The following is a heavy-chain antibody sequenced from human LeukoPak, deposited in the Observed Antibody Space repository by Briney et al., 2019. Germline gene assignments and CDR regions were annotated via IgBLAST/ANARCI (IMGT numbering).Heavy chain of an antibody. Sequence: VASVKVSCKASGGTFSSYAISWVRQAPGQGLEWMGGIIPIFGTANYAQKFQGRVTITADESTSTAYMELSSLRSEDTAVYYCARERTKTYYDRTPDAFDIWAKGQWSPSLQ. V-gene: IGHV1-69*13. CDR3: ARERTKTYYDRTPDAFDI. CDR1: GGTFSSYA. J-gene: IGHJ3*02. D-gene: IGHD3-22*01. CDR2: IIPIFGTA.